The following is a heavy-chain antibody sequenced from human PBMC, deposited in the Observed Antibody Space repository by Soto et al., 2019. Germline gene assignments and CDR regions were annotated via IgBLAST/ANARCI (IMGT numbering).Heavy chain of an antibody. CDR2: ISYDGSND. CDR3: ARSVVTASPHYFQH. CDR1: GFTFSSYA. D-gene: IGHD2-21*02. V-gene: IGHV3-30-3*01. J-gene: IGHJ1*01. Sequence: LXLSCAASGFTFSSYAMHWVRQAPGKGLEWVSLISYDGSNDYYADSVKGRFSISRDNSKNTLYLQMNSLRAEDTAVYYCARSVVTASPHYFQHWGQGTLVTVSS.